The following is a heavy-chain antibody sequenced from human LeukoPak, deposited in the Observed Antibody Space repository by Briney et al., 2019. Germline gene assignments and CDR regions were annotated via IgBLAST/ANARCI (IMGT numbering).Heavy chain of an antibody. CDR2: ISGSGSST. Sequence: GGSLRLSCAASGFTFSNYAMTWVRQAPGKGLEWVSTISGSGSSTYYADSVKGRFTISRDNSKNTLYLQMTSLRAEDTALYYCAKEVTAAGTGYFDFWGQGTLVTVSS. V-gene: IGHV3-23*01. CDR1: GFTFSNYA. D-gene: IGHD6-13*01. CDR3: AKEVTAAGTGYFDF. J-gene: IGHJ4*02.